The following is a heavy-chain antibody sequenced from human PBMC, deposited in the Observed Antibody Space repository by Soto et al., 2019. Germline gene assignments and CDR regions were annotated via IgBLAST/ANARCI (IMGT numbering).Heavy chain of an antibody. Sequence: QVQLVQSGAEVKKPGASVKVSCKASGYTFTSYDINWVRQATGQGLEWMGWMNPNSGNTGYAQKFQGRFTMTRNTSISTAYMELSSLRSEDTAVYYCARGRLITMVRGVIRENWFDPWGQGTLVTVSS. J-gene: IGHJ5*02. V-gene: IGHV1-8*01. CDR2: MNPNSGNT. CDR1: GYTFTSYD. D-gene: IGHD3-10*01. CDR3: ARGRLITMVRGVIRENWFDP.